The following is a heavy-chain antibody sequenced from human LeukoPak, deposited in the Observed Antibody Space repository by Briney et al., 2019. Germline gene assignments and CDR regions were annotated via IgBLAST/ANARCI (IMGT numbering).Heavy chain of an antibody. CDR3: ASAGGLELRSDY. D-gene: IGHD1-7*01. CDR2: INPSGGST. J-gene: IGHJ4*02. V-gene: IGHV1-46*01. CDR1: GYTFTSYY. Sequence: ASVTVSCKASGYTFTSYYMHWVRQAPGQGLEWMGIINPSGGSTSYAQKFQGRVTMTRDTSTSTVYMELSSLRSEDTAVYYCASAGGLELRSDYWGQGTLVTVSS.